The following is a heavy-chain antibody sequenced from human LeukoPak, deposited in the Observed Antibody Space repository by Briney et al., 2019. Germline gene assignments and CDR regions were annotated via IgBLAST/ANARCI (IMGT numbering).Heavy chain of an antibody. Sequence: ASETLSLTCTVSGGSISSYYWSWIRQPAGKGLEWIGRIYTSGSTNYNPSLKSRVTISVDTSKNQFSLKLSSVTAADTAVYYCACLKVRGVIRTFDYWGQGTLVTVSS. V-gene: IGHV4-4*07. CDR2: IYTSGST. CDR3: ACLKVRGVIRTFDY. D-gene: IGHD3-10*01. CDR1: GGSISSYY. J-gene: IGHJ4*02.